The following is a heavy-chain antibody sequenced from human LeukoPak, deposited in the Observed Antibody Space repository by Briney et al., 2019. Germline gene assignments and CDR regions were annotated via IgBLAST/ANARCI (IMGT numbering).Heavy chain of an antibody. CDR2: IWYDGSNK. CDR1: GFTFSSYG. Sequence: PGRSLRLSCAASGFTFSSYGMHWVRQAPGKGLEWVAVIWYDGSNKYYADSVKCRFTISRDNSKNTLYLQMNSLRAEDTAVYYCAKARCSSTSCYTFDYWGQGTLVTVSS. CDR3: AKARCSSTSCYTFDY. D-gene: IGHD2-2*02. V-gene: IGHV3-33*06. J-gene: IGHJ4*02.